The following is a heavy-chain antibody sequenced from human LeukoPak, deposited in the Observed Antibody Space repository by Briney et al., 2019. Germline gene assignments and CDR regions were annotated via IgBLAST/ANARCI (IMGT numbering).Heavy chain of an antibody. Sequence: SETLSLTCAVYGGSFSGYYWSWLRQPPGKGLEWIGEINHSGSTNYNPSLKSRVAISVDTSKNQFSLKLSSVTAADTAVYYCARTSYYYDSSGFTFDYWGQGTLVTVSS. CDR2: INHSGST. CDR1: GGSFSGYY. D-gene: IGHD3-22*01. CDR3: ARTSYYYDSSGFTFDY. J-gene: IGHJ4*02. V-gene: IGHV4-34*01.